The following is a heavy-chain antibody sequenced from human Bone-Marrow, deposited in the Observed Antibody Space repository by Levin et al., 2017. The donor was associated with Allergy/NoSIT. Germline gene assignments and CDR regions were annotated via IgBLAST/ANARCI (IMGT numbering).Heavy chain of an antibody. CDR2: INPNSGGT. D-gene: IGHD6-13*01. CDR1: GYTFTGYY. Sequence: GESLKISCKASGYTFTGYYMHWVRQAPGQGLEWMGWINPNSGGTNYAQKFQGRVTMTRDTSISTAYMELSRLRSDDTAVYYCARVRPRTRIAAAGPIDYWGQGTLVTVSS. CDR3: ARVRPRTRIAAAGPIDY. V-gene: IGHV1-2*02. J-gene: IGHJ4*02.